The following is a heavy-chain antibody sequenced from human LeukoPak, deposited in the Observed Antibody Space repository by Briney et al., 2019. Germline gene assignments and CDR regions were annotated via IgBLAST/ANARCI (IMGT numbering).Heavy chain of an antibody. CDR1: GGSISSYY. Sequence: SETLSLTCTVSGGSISSYYWSWIRQPAGKGLEWIGRIYTSGSTNYNPSLKSRVTMSVDTSKNQFSLKLSSVTAADTAAYYCARDGPSETSYYYYYTDVWGKGTTVTVSS. D-gene: IGHD6-6*01. CDR2: IYTSGST. CDR3: ARDGPSETSYYYYYTDV. J-gene: IGHJ6*03. V-gene: IGHV4-4*07.